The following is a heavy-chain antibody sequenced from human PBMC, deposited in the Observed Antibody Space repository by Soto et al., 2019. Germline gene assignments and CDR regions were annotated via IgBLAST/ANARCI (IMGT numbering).Heavy chain of an antibody. V-gene: IGHV3-15*07. Sequence: EVQLVESGGGLVEPGGSLGLSCAASGFTINNAWMHWVRQAPGKGLEWVGRIKSKADGETTDYAEPVKGRFTISRDDSKNTLYLQMNSLKTEDTAVYYSNTYYDSWGGHTPLWGQGTLVTVSS. J-gene: IGHJ4*02. CDR2: IKSKADGETT. CDR3: NTYYDSWGGHTPL. D-gene: IGHD3-3*01. CDR1: GFTINNAW.